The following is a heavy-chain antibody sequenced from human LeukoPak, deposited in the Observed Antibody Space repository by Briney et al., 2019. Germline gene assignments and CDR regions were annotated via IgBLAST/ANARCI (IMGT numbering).Heavy chain of an antibody. D-gene: IGHD2-2*01. CDR2: IPYDGSNR. CDR1: GFTFSSYG. Sequence: GGSLRLSCAASGFTFSSYGMHWGRQAPGKGLEWVAVIPYDGSNRYYEDSVKGRFTILRDNSKNTLYLQMNSLRAEDTAVYYCAKDLVQFRYYYGMDVWGQGTTVTVSS. CDR3: AKDLVQFRYYYGMDV. V-gene: IGHV3-30*18. J-gene: IGHJ6*02.